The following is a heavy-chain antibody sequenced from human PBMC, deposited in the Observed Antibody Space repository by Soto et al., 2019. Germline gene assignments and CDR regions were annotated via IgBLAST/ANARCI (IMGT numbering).Heavy chain of an antibody. V-gene: IGHV3-23*01. CDR2: IISSGGTT. J-gene: IGHJ4*02. CDR1: AFTFNRYA. Sequence: EVPLLESGGGLVQPGGSMRLSCVASAFTFNRYAMGWVRQAPGKGLEWVSAIISSGGTTYFTCSVKGRFTISRDNSKNTLDREMNSLRVDDTSVYYCAKALGDLVNPYFDGLGQGTLVTVSS. CDR3: AKALGDLVNPYFDG. D-gene: IGHD3-10*01.